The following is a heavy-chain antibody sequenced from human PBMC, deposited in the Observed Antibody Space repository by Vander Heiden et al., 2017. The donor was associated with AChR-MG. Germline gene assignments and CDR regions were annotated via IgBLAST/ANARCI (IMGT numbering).Heavy chain of an antibody. CDR2: ISYDGSKK. J-gene: IGHJ3*02. Sequence: QVQLVESGGGVVQPGRSLRLSCAASGFTFSSYAMHWVRQAPGKGLEWVAVISYDGSKKYYADSVKGRFTISRDNSKNTLYLQMNSLRAEDTAVYYCARDRAPDAFDIWGQGTMVTVSS. CDR1: GFTFSSYA. V-gene: IGHV3-30-3*01. CDR3: ARDRAPDAFDI.